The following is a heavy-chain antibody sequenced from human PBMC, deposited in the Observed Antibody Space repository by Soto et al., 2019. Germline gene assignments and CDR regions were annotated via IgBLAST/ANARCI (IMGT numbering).Heavy chain of an antibody. D-gene: IGHD5-12*01. J-gene: IGHJ4*02. Sequence: EVQLVXXXGXXVQXXXSXXLXXVAXXFNXXIYAMHWVXQAPGKGLEYVSTINSNGGSTFYSNSVKGRFTISXXXXXXXXYLQMGSLRAEDMAVYYCAWSRGYSGYDALEDWGQXTLVTVSS. CDR3: AWSRGYSGYDALED. V-gene: IGHV3-64*01. CDR1: XFNXXIYA. CDR2: INSNGGST.